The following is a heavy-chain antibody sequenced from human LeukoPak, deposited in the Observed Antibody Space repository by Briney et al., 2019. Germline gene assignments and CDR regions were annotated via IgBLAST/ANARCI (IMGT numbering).Heavy chain of an antibody. CDR3: AKGRGTGYRYGPIEN. D-gene: IGHD5-18*01. CDR2: ISMDGTNT. CDR1: GFYFEDYT. V-gene: IGHV3-43*01. Sequence: GGSLRLSCAASGFYFEDYTMYWVRQVPAKGLEWVSIISMDGTNTYYAESVKGRFTISRDNSKNSLSLQMNSLRTEDTALYYCAKGRGTGYRYGPIENWGQGTLVTVSS. J-gene: IGHJ4*02.